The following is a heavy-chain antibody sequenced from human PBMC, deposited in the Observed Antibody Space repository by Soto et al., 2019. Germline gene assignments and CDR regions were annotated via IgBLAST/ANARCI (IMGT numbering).Heavy chain of an antibody. CDR3: ARDRKPSRYGGLDF. V-gene: IGHV3-11*01. Sequence: LRLSCSASGFTFSEHYMSLLRKAPGKGLEWISYISDTTTTIYYADSVKGRFTISRDNAKNSLYLQMNSLRAEDTAVYYCARDRKPSRYGGLDFWGQGDQVTVSS. D-gene: IGHD2-2*01. CDR2: ISDTTTTI. J-gene: IGHJ4*02. CDR1: GFTFSEHY.